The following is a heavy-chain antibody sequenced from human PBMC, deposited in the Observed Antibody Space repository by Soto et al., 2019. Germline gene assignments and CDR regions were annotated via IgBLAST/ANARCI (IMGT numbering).Heavy chain of an antibody. CDR2: IYYSGST. D-gene: IGHD4-17*01. V-gene: IGHV4-59*01. CDR3: XRLGKEMTTVTSFYYYYYYMDV. CDR1: GGSISSYY. J-gene: IGHJ6*03. Sequence: SETLSLTCTVSGGSISSYYWSWIRQPPGKGLEWIGYIYYSGSTNYNPSLKSRVTISVDTSKXXXXXXXXPXXAADPAXXYXXRLGKEMTTVTSFYYYYYYMDVWGKGTTVTVSS.